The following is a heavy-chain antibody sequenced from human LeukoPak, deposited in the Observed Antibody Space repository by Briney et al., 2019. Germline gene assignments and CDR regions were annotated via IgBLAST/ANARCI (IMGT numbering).Heavy chain of an antibody. D-gene: IGHD1-14*01. CDR3: ARPDRLDAFDI. J-gene: IGHJ3*02. CDR2: IHTSGST. Sequence: SETLSLTCSVSGDSITSYSWTWFRQSPGRGLEWIGYIHTSGSTSSHPSLRSRITLSIDTSSQQFSLKLTSVTAADTAVYYCARPDRLDAFDIWGQGTMVTVSS. CDR1: GDSITSYS. V-gene: IGHV4-4*09.